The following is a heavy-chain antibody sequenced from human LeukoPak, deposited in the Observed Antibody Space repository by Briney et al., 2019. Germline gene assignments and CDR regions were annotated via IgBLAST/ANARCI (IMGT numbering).Heavy chain of an antibody. CDR1: GFTFGSYG. Sequence: TGGSLRLSCAASGFTFGSYGMHWVRQAPGKGLEWVSVIWSDASNQNYADSVKGRFTISRDNSKNTLFLQMNSLTADDTAVYYCARDRASNSYFDYWGQGTLVTVSS. CDR2: IWSDASNQ. CDR3: ARDRASNSYFDY. V-gene: IGHV3-33*01. J-gene: IGHJ4*02. D-gene: IGHD2-2*01.